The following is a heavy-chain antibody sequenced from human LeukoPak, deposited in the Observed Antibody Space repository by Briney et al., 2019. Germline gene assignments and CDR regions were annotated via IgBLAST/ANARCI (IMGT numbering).Heavy chain of an antibody. CDR3: ASYSGYGRRMYYYYMDV. D-gene: IGHD5-12*01. V-gene: IGHV4-38-2*02. J-gene: IGHJ6*03. Sequence: SETLSLTCTVSGYSISSGYYWGWLRQPPGKGLEWIGRLYHSGSTYYNPSLKSRVTISVDTSKNQFSLKLSSVTAADTAVYYCASYSGYGRRMYYYYMDVWGKGTTVTVSS. CDR2: LYHSGST. CDR1: GYSISSGYY.